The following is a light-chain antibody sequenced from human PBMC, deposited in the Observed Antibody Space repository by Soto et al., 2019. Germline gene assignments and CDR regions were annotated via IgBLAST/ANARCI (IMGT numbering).Light chain of an antibody. V-gene: IGKV4-1*01. Sequence: DIVMPPSPDSLAVSLGERATINCKSSQSVLYSSNNKNYLAWYQQKSGQPPKLLIYWASTRESGVPDRFSGSGSGADFTLTISSLQAEDVAVYYCQQYYTAPLTFGGGTKV. J-gene: IGKJ4*01. CDR2: WAS. CDR1: QSVLYSSNNKNY. CDR3: QQYYTAPLT.